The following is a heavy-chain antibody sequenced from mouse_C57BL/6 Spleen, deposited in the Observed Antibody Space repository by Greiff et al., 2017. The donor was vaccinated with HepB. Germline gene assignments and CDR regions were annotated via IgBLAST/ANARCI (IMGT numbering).Heavy chain of an antibody. D-gene: IGHD2-4*01. CDR3: AKKGGDYDDGFAY. V-gene: IGHV2-4*01. CDR1: GFSLTSYG. J-gene: IGHJ3*01. Sequence: QVQLQQSGPGLVQPSQSLSITCTVSGFSLTSYGVHWVRQPPGKGLEWLGVIWRGGSTDYNAAFISRLSTSKDNSKSQVFFKMNSLQADDTAIYYWAKKGGDYDDGFAYWGQGTLVTVSA. CDR2: IWRGGST.